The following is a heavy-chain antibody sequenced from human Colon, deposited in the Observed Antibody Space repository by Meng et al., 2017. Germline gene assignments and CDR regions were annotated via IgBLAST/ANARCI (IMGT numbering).Heavy chain of an antibody. J-gene: IGHJ4*02. V-gene: IGHV1-24*01. Sequence: ASVKVSCKVSGWTLTELSIHWVRQARGQGLEWMGSFDPDDDETVYAQNFQGRLTMTEDTSANTAYMELSGLRSDDTAVYFCSSGRRLGAFNFWGQGTLVTVSS. CDR2: FDPDDDET. CDR1: GWTLTELS. CDR3: SSGRRLGAFNF. D-gene: IGHD1-26*01.